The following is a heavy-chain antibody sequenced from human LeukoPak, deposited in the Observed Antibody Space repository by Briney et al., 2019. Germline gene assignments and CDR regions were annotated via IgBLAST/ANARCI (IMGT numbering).Heavy chain of an antibody. Sequence: SETLSCTSSGCSFSSYGISWVWHAPGQGLGWMGGIIPIFGTANYAHNFHSSVTITAVESTSTAYMVLSSLSSEDTAVDYCARMYYDFWSGYFCLDDAFDIWGQGTMVTVSS. V-gene: IGHV1-69*13. CDR1: GCSFSSYG. CDR3: ARMYYDFWSGYFCLDDAFDI. CDR2: IIPIFGTA. J-gene: IGHJ3*02. D-gene: IGHD3-3*01.